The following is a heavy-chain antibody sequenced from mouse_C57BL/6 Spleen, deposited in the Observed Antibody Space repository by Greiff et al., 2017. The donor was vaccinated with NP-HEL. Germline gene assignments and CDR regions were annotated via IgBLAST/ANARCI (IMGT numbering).Heavy chain of an antibody. Sequence: EVKLMESGPELVKPGASVKISCKASGYSFTDYNMNWVKQSNGKSLEWIGVINPNYGTTSYNQKFKGKATLTVDQSSSTAYMQLNSLTSEDSAVYYGARRPYGSSPAWFAYWGQGTLVTVSA. CDR3: ARRPYGSSPAWFAY. J-gene: IGHJ3*01. CDR2: INPNYGTT. D-gene: IGHD1-1*01. V-gene: IGHV1-39*01. CDR1: GYSFTDYN.